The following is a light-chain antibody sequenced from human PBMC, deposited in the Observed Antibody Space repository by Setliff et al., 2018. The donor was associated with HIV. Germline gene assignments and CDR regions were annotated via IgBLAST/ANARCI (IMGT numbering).Light chain of an antibody. Sequence: QCALAQPASVSGSPGQSITISCTGTSSDVGGYNYVSWYQQHPGKAPKLMIFDVSNRPSGVSNRFSGSKSGNTASLTISGLQAEDEAEYYCCSYAGSSSFVFGTGTKVTVL. J-gene: IGLJ1*01. CDR1: SSDVGGYNY. V-gene: IGLV2-14*03. CDR2: DVS. CDR3: CSYAGSSSFV.